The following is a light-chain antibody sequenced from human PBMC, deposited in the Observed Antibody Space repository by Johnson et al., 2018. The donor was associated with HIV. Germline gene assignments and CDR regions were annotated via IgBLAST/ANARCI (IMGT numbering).Light chain of an antibody. J-gene: IGLJ1*01. Sequence: QSVLTQPPSVSAAPGQKVTISCSGTNSNIGTYYVSWYQHLPGTAHKLLIYENNKRPSGIPDRFSGSKSGTSATLGITGLQPWDEADYYCGTWDSSLSTYVFGSGTKVTVL. CDR2: ENN. CDR3: GTWDSSLSTYV. CDR1: NSNIGTYY. V-gene: IGLV1-51*02.